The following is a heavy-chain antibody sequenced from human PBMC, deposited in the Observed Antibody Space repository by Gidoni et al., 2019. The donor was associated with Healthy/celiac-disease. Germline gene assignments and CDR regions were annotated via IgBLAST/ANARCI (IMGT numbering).Heavy chain of an antibody. Sequence: QVQLVQSGAEVKKPGSSVKVSCKASGGTFSSYAISGVRQAPGQGLEWMGGIIPIFGTANYAQKFQGRVTITADESTSTAYMELSSLRSEDTAVYYCARRIMITFGGVIAANNYYYGMDVWGQGTTVTVSS. D-gene: IGHD3-16*02. V-gene: IGHV1-69*01. CDR3: ARRIMITFGGVIAANNYYYGMDV. CDR2: IIPIFGTA. J-gene: IGHJ6*02. CDR1: GGTFSSYA.